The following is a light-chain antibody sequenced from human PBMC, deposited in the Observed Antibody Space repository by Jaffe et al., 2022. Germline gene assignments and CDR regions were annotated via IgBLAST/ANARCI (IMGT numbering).Light chain of an antibody. CDR1: QGPVSY. V-gene: IGKV1-9*01. CDR2: AVS. Sequence: DIQLTQSPSFLSASVGDRVSISCRASQGPVSYLSWYQQKPGKAPKLLIYAVSTLQTGVPSRFSGSGSGTEFTLTISSLQPEDFASYYCLLLSSDRGTFGPGTKVDIK. J-gene: IGKJ3*01. CDR3: LLLSSDRGT.